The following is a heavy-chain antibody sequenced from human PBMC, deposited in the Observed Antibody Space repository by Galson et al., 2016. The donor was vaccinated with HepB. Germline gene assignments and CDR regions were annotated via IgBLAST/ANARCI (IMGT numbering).Heavy chain of an antibody. Sequence: SLRLSCAASGFTFSSYGMHWVRQAPGKGLEWVAVISYDGSNKDYADSVKGRFTISRDNSKNTQYLQMNSLRAEDTAVYYCVKDQRSESSSWSRPIVRYYYYGMDVWGKGTTVTVSS. CDR3: VKDQRSESSSWSRPIVRYYYYGMDV. CDR2: ISYDGSNK. CDR1: GFTFSSYG. V-gene: IGHV3-30*18. J-gene: IGHJ6*04. D-gene: IGHD6-13*01.